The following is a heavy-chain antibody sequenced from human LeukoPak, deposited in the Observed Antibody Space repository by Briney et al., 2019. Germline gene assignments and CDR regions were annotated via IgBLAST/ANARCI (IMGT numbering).Heavy chain of an antibody. CDR2: IWYDGSNK. CDR3: ARGGVAARGDY. D-gene: IGHD3-3*01. CDR1: GFTFRNYA. V-gene: IGHV3-33*01. J-gene: IGHJ4*02. Sequence: GGSLRLSCAASGFTFRNYAMRWVRQAPGKGLEWVAIIWYDGSNKYYADAVKGRFTISRDNSKNMLYLEMNSLRVEDTAVYYCARGGVAARGDYWGQGNLVTVSS.